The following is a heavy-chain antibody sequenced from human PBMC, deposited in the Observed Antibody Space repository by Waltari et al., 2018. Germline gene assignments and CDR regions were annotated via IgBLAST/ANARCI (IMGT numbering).Heavy chain of an antibody. CDR2: ISESAAST. Sequence: EVHLLESGGGLVQPGGSLRLACAASGFPFSSYAMNWIRQAPGKGLEWVSGISESAASTYYADSVKGRFTISRDNSKNTLYLQMNSLRAEDTALYYCAKAGSGYYYPDYWGQGTLVTVSS. J-gene: IGHJ4*02. V-gene: IGHV3-23*01. D-gene: IGHD3-22*01. CDR1: GFPFSSYA. CDR3: AKAGSGYYYPDY.